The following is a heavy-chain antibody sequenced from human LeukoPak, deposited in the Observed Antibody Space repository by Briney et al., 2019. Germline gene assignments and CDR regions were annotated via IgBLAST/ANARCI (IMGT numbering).Heavy chain of an antibody. V-gene: IGHV3-23*01. J-gene: IGHJ4*02. Sequence: GGSLRLSCAASGFTFSSYAMSWVRQAPGKGLEWVSAIRDSGDSTYYADSVKGRFTISRDNAKNSLYLQMNSLRPEDTALYYCARESSSGLWGQGTLVTVSS. D-gene: IGHD3-22*01. CDR2: IRDSGDST. CDR3: ARESSSGL. CDR1: GFTFSSYA.